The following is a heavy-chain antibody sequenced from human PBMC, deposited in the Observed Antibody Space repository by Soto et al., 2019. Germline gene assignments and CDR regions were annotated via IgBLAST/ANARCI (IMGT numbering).Heavy chain of an antibody. CDR2: ISSSSSTI. V-gene: IGHV3-48*02. J-gene: IGHJ6*02. CDR1: GFTFSSYS. Sequence: GGSLRLSCAASGFTFSSYSMNWVRQAPGKGLEWVSYISSSSSTIYYADSVKGQFTISRDNAKNSLYLQMNSLRDEDTAVYYCARVFSGWFGESHLGMDVWGQGTTVTVSS. CDR3: ARVFSGWFGESHLGMDV. D-gene: IGHD3-10*01.